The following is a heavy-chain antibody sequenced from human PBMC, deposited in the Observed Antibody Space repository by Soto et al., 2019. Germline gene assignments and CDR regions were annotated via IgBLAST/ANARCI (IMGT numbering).Heavy chain of an antibody. Sequence: GGSLRLSCAGSWFSFSTYDMHWVRQATGKGLEWVSSIGTAGDTYYEDSVRGRFTISRENAKNSFYLEMKNLRVGDTAVYYCSRWFRTTSYCMDVRGRGPTGTAS. D-gene: IGHD4-4*01. CDR1: WFSFSTYD. CDR2: IGTAGDT. CDR3: SRWFRTTSYCMDV. V-gene: IGHV3-13*01. J-gene: IGHJ6*02.